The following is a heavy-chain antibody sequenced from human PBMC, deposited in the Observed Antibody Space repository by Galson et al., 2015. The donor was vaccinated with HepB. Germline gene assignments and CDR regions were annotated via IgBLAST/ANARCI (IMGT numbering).Heavy chain of an antibody. Sequence: SLRLSCAASGFTFSSYAMHWVRQAPGKGLEWVAVISYDGSNKYYADSVKGRFTISRDNSKNTLYLQMNSLRAEDTAVYYCDQLLVPAARKGPFDYWGQGTLVTVSS. CDR2: ISYDGSNK. D-gene: IGHD2-2*01. V-gene: IGHV3-30-3*01. CDR1: GFTFSSYA. J-gene: IGHJ4*02. CDR3: DQLLVPAARKGPFDY.